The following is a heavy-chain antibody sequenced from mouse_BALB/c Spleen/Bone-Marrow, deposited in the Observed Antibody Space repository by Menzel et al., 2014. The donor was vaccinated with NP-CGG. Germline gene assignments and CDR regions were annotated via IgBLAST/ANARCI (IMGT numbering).Heavy chain of an antibody. J-gene: IGHJ2*01. CDR1: GFNIKDTY. CDR3: ARYRLGTCFDY. V-gene: IGHV14-3*02. CDR2: IDPANGNT. D-gene: IGHD1-2*01. Sequence: VQLKESGAELVKPGASVKLSCTASGFNIKDTYMHWVKQRPEQGLEWIGRIDPANGNTKYDPKFQGKATITADTSSNTAYLQLSSLTSEDTAVYYCARYRLGTCFDYWGQGTTLTVSS.